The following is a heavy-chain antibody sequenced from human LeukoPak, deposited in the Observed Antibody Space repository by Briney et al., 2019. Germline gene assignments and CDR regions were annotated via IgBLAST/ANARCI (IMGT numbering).Heavy chain of an antibody. CDR3: AREGYGLDY. CDR2: IYYSGST. V-gene: IGHV4-59*01. Sequence: PGGSLRLSCAASGFTFSSYAMSWVRQAPGKGLEWIGYIYYSGSTNYNPSLKSRVTISVDTSKNRFSLKLSSVTAADTAVYYCAREGYGLDYWGQGTLVTVSS. CDR1: GFTFSSYA. D-gene: IGHD4-17*01. J-gene: IGHJ4*02.